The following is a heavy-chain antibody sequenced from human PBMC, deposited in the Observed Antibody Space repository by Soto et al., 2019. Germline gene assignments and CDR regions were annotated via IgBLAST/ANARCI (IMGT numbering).Heavy chain of an antibody. Sequence: QVQLVQSGAEVKKPGASVKVSCKASGYTFTSYAMHWVRQAPGQRLEWMGWINAGNGKTKYSQKFQGRVTITRDTSESKAYMELSSLRSEDTAVYYCARGGSLYWYFDLWGRGTLVTVSS. D-gene: IGHD1-26*01. V-gene: IGHV1-3*01. J-gene: IGHJ2*01. CDR1: GYTFTSYA. CDR3: ARGGSLYWYFDL. CDR2: INAGNGKT.